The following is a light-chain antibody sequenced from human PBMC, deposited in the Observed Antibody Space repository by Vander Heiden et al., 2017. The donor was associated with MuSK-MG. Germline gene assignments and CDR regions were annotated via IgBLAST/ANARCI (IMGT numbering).Light chain of an antibody. CDR1: QGIDNH. J-gene: IGKJ5*01. V-gene: IGKV1-16*02. CDR3: QQYTTYPIT. Sequence: DIQMTQSPSSLSASVGDRVTITCRASQGIDNHLAWLQQKPGQAPKSLIYSASTLQSGVPSKFRGSGSGTDFTLTISSLQPEDFATYYCQQYTTYPITFGQGTRLEIK. CDR2: SAS.